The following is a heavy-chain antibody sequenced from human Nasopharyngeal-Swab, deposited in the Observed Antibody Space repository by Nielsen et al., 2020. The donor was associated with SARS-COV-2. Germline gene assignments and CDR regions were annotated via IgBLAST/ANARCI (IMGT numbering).Heavy chain of an antibody. J-gene: IGHJ6*02. CDR1: GGSISSSRYY. Sequence: SETLSLTCTFSGGSISSSRYYWGWIRQPPGKGLEWIGSIYYSGSTYYNPSLKSRVTISVDTSKNQFSLKLSSVTAADTAIYYCARSPSSSWSTYYYGMDVWGQGTTVTVSS. D-gene: IGHD6-13*01. V-gene: IGHV4-39*01. CDR3: ARSPSSSWSTYYYGMDV. CDR2: IYYSGST.